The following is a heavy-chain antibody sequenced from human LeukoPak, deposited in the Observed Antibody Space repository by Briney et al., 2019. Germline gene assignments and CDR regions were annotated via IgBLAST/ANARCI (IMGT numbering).Heavy chain of an antibody. CDR1: GFTFSSYG. Sequence: GGSLRLSCAASGFTFSSYGMSWVRQAPGKGLEWVSAISGSGGSTYYADAVKGRFTISRDNSKNTLYLQMNSLRAEDTAVYYCAKWQTYYYYYMDVWGKGTTVSISS. CDR3: AKWQTYYYYYMDV. V-gene: IGHV3-23*01. CDR2: ISGSGGST. J-gene: IGHJ6*03.